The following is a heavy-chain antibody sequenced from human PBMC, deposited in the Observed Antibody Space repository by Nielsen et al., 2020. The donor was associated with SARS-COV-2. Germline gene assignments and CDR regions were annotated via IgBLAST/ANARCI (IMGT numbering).Heavy chain of an antibody. J-gene: IGHJ3*01. CDR1: GASLSSGSYY. Sequence: SETLSLTCTVSGASLSSGSYYWTWIRQPPGKGLEWIGEIYHSGSTNYNPSLRSRATMSVDTSKTHFSLELSSVTAADTAVYYCAGPGGSFDVWGQGTIVTVSS. CDR2: IYHSGST. CDR3: AGPGGSFDV. D-gene: IGHD3-10*01. V-gene: IGHV4-39*02.